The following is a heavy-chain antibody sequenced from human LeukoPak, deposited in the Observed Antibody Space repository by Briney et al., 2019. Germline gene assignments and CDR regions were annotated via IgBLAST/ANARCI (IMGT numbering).Heavy chain of an antibody. CDR2: IRYDGSNK. V-gene: IGHV3-30*02. J-gene: IGHJ3*02. Sequence: GGSLRLSCAASGFTFSSYGMHWVRQAPGKGLEWVAFIRYDGSNKYYADSVKGRFTISRDNSKNTLYLQMNSLRAEDTAVYYCAKDSGYDAAAFDIWGQGTMVTVSS. CDR3: AKDSGYDAAAFDI. CDR1: GFTFSSYG. D-gene: IGHD5-12*01.